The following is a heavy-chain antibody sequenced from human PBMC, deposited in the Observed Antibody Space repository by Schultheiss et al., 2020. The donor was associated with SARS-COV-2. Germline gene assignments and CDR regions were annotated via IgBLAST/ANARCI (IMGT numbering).Heavy chain of an antibody. D-gene: IGHD1-26*01. Sequence: ASVKVSCKASGYTFTGYYMHWVRQAPGQGLEWMGWINPNSGNTGYAQKFQGRVTMTRNTSISTAYMELSSLRSEDTAVYYCARGGSSMGFDYWGQGTLVTVSS. V-gene: IGHV1-8*02. J-gene: IGHJ4*02. CDR1: GYTFTGYY. CDR3: ARGGSSMGFDY. CDR2: INPNSGNT.